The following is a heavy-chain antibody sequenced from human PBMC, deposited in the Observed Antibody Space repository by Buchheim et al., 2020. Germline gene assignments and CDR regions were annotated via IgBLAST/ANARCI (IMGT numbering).Heavy chain of an antibody. CDR3: AKELGAAGTPVYS. Sequence: EVQLVESGGGLVQPGGSLRLSCAASGFTFSSFAMSWVRQAQGKGLEWVSAISSTGGSTYYADSVKGGFPISRDNSKNTMDLQMNSLRAEDTAVFYCAKELGAAGTPVYSWGQGTL. D-gene: IGHD6-13*01. CDR1: GFTFSSFA. J-gene: IGHJ5*02. V-gene: IGHV3-23*04. CDR2: ISSTGGST.